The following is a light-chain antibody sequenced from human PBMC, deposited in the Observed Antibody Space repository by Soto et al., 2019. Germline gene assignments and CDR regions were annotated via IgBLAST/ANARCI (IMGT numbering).Light chain of an antibody. CDR1: SSDVGGYNY. J-gene: IGLJ2*01. CDR2: EVS. CDR3: SSYAGSNKSVV. V-gene: IGLV2-8*01. Sequence: QSALAQPPSASGSPGQSVTISCTGTSSDVGGYNYVSWYQQHPGKAPKLMIYEVSKRPSGVPDRFSGSKYGNTASLTVSGRQAEDEADYYCSSYAGSNKSVVFGGGTKLTVL.